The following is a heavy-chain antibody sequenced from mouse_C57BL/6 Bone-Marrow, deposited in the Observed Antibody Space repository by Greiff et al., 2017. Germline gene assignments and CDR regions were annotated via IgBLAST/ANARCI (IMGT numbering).Heavy chain of an antibody. CDR2: ISSGGSYT. CDR1: GFTFSSYG. CDR3: ARQRDYYGSSVWYFDV. J-gene: IGHJ1*03. D-gene: IGHD1-1*01. Sequence: EVQRVESGGDLVKPGGSLKLSCAASGFTFSSYGMSWVRQTPDKRLEWVATISSGGSYTYYPDSVKGRFTISRDNAKNTLYLQMSSLKSEDTAMYYCARQRDYYGSSVWYFDVWGTGTTVTVSS. V-gene: IGHV5-6*01.